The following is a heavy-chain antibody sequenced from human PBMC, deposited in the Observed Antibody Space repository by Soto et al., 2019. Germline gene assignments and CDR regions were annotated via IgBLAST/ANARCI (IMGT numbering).Heavy chain of an antibody. D-gene: IGHD6-6*01. J-gene: IGHJ3*02. CDR2: ISGSGGST. V-gene: IGHV3-23*01. CDR3: AKKYSSQHAFDI. CDR1: GFTFSSYA. Sequence: GGSLRLSWAASGFTFSSYAMSWVRQAPGKGLEWVSAISGSGGSTYYADSVKGRFTISSDNSKNTMYLQMNNVRAEDTAVYYCAKKYSSQHAFDIWGQGTMVTVSS.